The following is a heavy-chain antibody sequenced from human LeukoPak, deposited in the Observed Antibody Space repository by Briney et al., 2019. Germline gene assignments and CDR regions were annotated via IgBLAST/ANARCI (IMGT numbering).Heavy chain of an antibody. CDR3: ARDALRGYSYGLTIDY. J-gene: IGHJ4*02. V-gene: IGHV1-69*01. CDR2: IIPIFGTA. CDR1: GGTFSSYA. Sequence: SVKVSCKASGGTFSSYAISWVRQAPGQGLEWMGGIIPIFGTANYAQKFQGRVTITADESTSTAYMELGSLRSEDTAVYYCARDALRGYSYGLTIDYWGQGTLVTVSS. D-gene: IGHD5-18*01.